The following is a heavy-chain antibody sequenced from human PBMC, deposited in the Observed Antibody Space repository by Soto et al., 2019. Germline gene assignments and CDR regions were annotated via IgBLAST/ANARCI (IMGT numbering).Heavy chain of an antibody. J-gene: IGHJ4*02. CDR3: ARDPGSGHYFDY. CDR2: INPDNANT. D-gene: IGHD2-15*01. CDR1: GYTFISRA. Sequence: ASVKVSCKASGYTFISRALHWVRQAPGQRLEWMGWINPDNANTKYSQNFQGRVTFTRDTSATTAYMELSSLRSEDTAVYFCARDPGSGHYFDYWGQGTLVTVSS. V-gene: IGHV1-3*01.